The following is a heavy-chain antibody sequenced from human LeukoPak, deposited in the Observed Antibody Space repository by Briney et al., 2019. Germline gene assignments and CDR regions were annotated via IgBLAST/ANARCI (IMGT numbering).Heavy chain of an antibody. CDR1: GGSFSGYY. D-gene: IGHD3-9*01. J-gene: IGHJ4*02. CDR3: ARAGVLTGYYTYYFDY. Sequence: PSETLSLTCAVYGGSFSGYYWNWIRQPPGKGLEWIGEINHSGSTNYNPSLKSRVTISVDTSKNQFSLKLSSVTAADTAVYYCARAGVLTGYYTYYFDYWGQGTLVTVSS. CDR2: INHSGST. V-gene: IGHV4-34*01.